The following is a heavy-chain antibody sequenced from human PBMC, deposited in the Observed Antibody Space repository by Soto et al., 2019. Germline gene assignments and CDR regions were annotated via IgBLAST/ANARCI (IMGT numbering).Heavy chain of an antibody. Sequence: SETLSLTCAVYGGSFSGYYWSWIRQPPGKGLEWIGEINHSGSTNYNPSLKSRVTISVDTSKNQFSLKLSSVTAADTAVYYCARGPLFRITMVRGEDDWGQGTLVTVSS. CDR1: GGSFSGYY. CDR2: INHSGST. D-gene: IGHD3-10*01. J-gene: IGHJ4*02. CDR3: ARGPLFRITMVRGEDD. V-gene: IGHV4-34*01.